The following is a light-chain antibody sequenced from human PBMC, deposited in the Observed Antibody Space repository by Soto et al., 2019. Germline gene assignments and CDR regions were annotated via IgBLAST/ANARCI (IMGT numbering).Light chain of an antibody. CDR2: WAS. Sequence: DIVMTRSPDSLTVSLGERATIHCKSSQSILFTSDNKNYLAWYQQKSGQPPRLLIYWASTRESGVPDRFSGRGSGTDFSLTISSLEAEDVAVYYCQQHYTTPRTFGQGTKVEIK. J-gene: IGKJ1*01. CDR1: QSILFTSDNKNY. V-gene: IGKV4-1*01. CDR3: QQHYTTPRT.